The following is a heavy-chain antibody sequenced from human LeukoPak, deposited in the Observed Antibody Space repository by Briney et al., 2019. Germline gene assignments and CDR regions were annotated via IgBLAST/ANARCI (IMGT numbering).Heavy chain of an antibody. CDR2: IIPIFGTA. Sequence: SVKVSCKAPGGTFSSYAISWVRQAPGQGLEWMGRIIPIFGTANYAQKFQGRVTITTDESTSTAYMELSSLRSEDTAVYYCAGKYSSSWYGLDYWGQGTLVTVSS. CDR3: AGKYSSSWYGLDY. J-gene: IGHJ4*02. V-gene: IGHV1-69*05. D-gene: IGHD6-13*01. CDR1: GGTFSSYA.